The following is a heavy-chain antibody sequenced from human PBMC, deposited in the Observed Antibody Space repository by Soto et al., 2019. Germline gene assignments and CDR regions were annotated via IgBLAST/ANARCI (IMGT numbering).Heavy chain of an antibody. J-gene: IGHJ4*02. CDR1: GLSFSCYY. CDR2: INHSGST. Sequence: PAATLSLTCAVYGLSFSCYYWTLIRPPPGKGLEWIGEINHSGSTNYNPSLKSRVTISVDMSKNQFSLKLSSVTAADTAVYYCARGGRQQLIPTPISYKIDYWGQGTLVTVSS. V-gene: IGHV4-34*01. D-gene: IGHD6-13*01. CDR3: ARGGRQQLIPTPISYKIDY.